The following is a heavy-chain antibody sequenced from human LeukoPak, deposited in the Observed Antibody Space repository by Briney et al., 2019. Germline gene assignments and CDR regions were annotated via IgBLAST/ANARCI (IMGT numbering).Heavy chain of an antibody. J-gene: IGHJ4*02. CDR3: ARDYDFWSGYYDY. V-gene: IGHV4-39*07. D-gene: IGHD3-3*01. Sequence: PSETLSLTCTVSGGSISSSSYYWGWIRQPPGKGLEWIGSIYYSGSTYYNPSLKSRVTISVDTSKNQFSLKLSSVTAADTAVYHCARDYDFWSGYYDYWGQGTLVTVSP. CDR2: IYYSGST. CDR1: GGSISSSSYY.